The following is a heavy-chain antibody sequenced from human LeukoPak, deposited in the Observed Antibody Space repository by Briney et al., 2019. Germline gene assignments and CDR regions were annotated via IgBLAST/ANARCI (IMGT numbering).Heavy chain of an antibody. CDR3: ARDPYSGTYGNTYYYYMDV. CDR1: GFAFSSYW. CDR2: IKSDGSST. J-gene: IGHJ6*03. V-gene: IGHV3-74*01. D-gene: IGHD1-26*01. Sequence: GGSLRLSCAASGFAFSSYWMHWVRQAPGKGLVWVSRIKSDGSSTDYADSVKGRFTISRDNAKNTLYLQMNSLRVEDTAVYYCARDPYSGTYGNTYYYYMDVWGKGTTVTISS.